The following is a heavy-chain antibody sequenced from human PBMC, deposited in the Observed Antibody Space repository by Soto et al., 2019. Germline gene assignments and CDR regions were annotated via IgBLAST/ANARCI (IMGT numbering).Heavy chain of an antibody. V-gene: IGHV1-69*02. J-gene: IGHJ4*02. CDR2: IIPISGLT. Sequence: SVKVSCKASGGTLSSNTINWVRQAPGQGLEWMGRIIPISGLTNYAQRFQGTVTLTADKSTSTSYMELSSLRSEDTAVYYCARAKNIAAPIDYWGQGTQVTVSS. D-gene: IGHD6-25*01. CDR1: GGTLSSNT. CDR3: ARAKNIAAPIDY.